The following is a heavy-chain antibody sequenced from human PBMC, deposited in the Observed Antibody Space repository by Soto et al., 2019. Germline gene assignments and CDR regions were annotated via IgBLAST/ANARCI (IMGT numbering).Heavy chain of an antibody. CDR3: ARHDDGNYYFDL. Sequence: EVQLVQSGAEVKKPGESLKISCEGSGYNFNTYWVGWVRQMPGKGLEWMGIIYPADSDIRYSPSFQGQVTISADKSISPAYLQWSSLKASDTAIYYCARHDDGNYYFDLWGRGTLVTVSS. V-gene: IGHV5-51*01. J-gene: IGHJ2*01. D-gene: IGHD1-7*01. CDR1: GYNFNTYW. CDR2: IYPADSDI.